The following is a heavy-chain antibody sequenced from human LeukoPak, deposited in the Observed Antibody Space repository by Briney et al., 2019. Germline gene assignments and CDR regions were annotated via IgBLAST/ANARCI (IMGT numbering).Heavy chain of an antibody. D-gene: IGHD5-12*01. V-gene: IGHV1-2*02. CDR3: ARERGGYSGYDFSVDWFDP. Sequence: AASVKVSCKASGYTFTDYYIHWVRQAPGQGLEWMGWINPNSGGTNYAQKFQGRVTMTRDTSISTAYMELSRLRSDDTAVYYCARERGGYSGYDFSVDWFDPWGQGALVTVSS. CDR2: INPNSGGT. J-gene: IGHJ5*02. CDR1: GYTFTDYY.